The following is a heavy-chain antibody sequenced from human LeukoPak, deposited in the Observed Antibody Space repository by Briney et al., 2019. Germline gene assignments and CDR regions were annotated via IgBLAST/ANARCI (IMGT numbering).Heavy chain of an antibody. V-gene: IGHV3-21*01. D-gene: IGHD2-2*01. Sequence: GGSLRLSCAASGFTFSRYSMNWVRQAPGKGLEWVSSISSSSSYIYYADSVKGRFTISRDNAKNSLYLQMNSLRAEDTAVYYCARDRIVVVPAAPDAFDIWGQGTMVTVSS. CDR3: ARDRIVVVPAAPDAFDI. J-gene: IGHJ3*02. CDR1: GFTFSRYS. CDR2: ISSSSSYI.